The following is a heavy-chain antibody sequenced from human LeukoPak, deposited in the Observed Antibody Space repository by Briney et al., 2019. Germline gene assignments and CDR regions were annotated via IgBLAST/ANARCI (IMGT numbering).Heavy chain of an antibody. CDR3: ARDSRRCSGGSGYSTVFDY. V-gene: IGHV3-11*04. CDR1: GFTLDDYA. D-gene: IGHD2-15*01. J-gene: IGHJ4*02. CDR2: ISNSGNTI. Sequence: GGSLRLSCAASGFTLDDYAVSWVRQAPGKGLEWVSHISNSGNTIYYADSVKGRFTMSRDNAKNSLYLQMNSLRAEDTAIYYCARDSRRCSGGSGYSTVFDYWGQGTLVTVSS.